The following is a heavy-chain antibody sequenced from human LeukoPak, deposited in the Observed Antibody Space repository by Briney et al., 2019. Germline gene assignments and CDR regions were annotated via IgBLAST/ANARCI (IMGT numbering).Heavy chain of an antibody. CDR3: ASSIGWYEPMDF. CDR1: GFTLSSFG. J-gene: IGHJ4*02. Sequence: SGAASGFTLSSFGMHWVSQAPGKGLEWVAVIWYDGSNKYYADSVKGRFTISRDNSKNTLYLQMNSLRADDTAVYYCASSIGWYEPMDFWGQGTLVTVSS. CDR2: IWYDGSNK. V-gene: IGHV3-33*01. D-gene: IGHD6-19*01.